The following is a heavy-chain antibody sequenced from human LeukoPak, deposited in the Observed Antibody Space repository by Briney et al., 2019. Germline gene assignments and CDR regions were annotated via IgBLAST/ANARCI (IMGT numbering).Heavy chain of an antibody. CDR1: GYTFTGYY. CDR2: INPNSGGT. V-gene: IGHV1-2*02. CDR3: ARGIIYEGPDRRNYNWFDP. D-gene: IGHD1-7*01. J-gene: IGHJ5*02. Sequence: ASVKVSCKASGYTFTGYYMHWVRQAPGQGLEWMGWINPNSGGTNYAQKFQGRVTMTRDTSISTAYMELSRLRTDDTAVYYCARGIIYEGPDRRNYNWFDPWGQGTLVTVS.